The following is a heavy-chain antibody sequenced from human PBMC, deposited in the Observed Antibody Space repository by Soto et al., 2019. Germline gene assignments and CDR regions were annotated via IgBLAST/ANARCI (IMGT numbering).Heavy chain of an antibody. CDR1: GFNVSDNY. CDR2: IYSGGST. D-gene: IGHD2-2*01. J-gene: IGHJ4*02. Sequence: PGGSLRLSCAASGFNVSDNYMSWVRQAPGKGPEWVSVIYSGGSTYYADSVKGRFTISRHNSKNTLYLQMNSLRVEDTAVYFCAREPGYCKSTSCHGGAYWGQGTQVTVSS. CDR3: AREPGYCKSTSCHGGAY. V-gene: IGHV3-53*04.